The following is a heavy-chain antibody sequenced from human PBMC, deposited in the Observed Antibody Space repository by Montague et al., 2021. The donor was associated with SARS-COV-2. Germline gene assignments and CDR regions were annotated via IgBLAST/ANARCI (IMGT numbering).Heavy chain of an antibody. Sequence: SETLSLTCTLSGGSISTYYWNWIRQSRGKGLEWLGYFYYSLNTNXNPSLKCRLTISVDTSKNQFSLKLSSVTATDAAVYYCARVFPRWLQFDPYFDYWGQGTLVTVSS. CDR3: ARVFPRWLQFDPYFDY. V-gene: IGHV4-59*01. CDR1: GGSISTYY. CDR2: FYYSLNT. J-gene: IGHJ4*02. D-gene: IGHD5-24*01.